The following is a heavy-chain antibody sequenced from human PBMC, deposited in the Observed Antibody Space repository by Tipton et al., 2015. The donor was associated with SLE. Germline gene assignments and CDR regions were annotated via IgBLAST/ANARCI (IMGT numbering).Heavy chain of an antibody. CDR1: GASLSSGDYF. Sequence: TLSLTCTVSGASLSSGDYFWGWIRQSAGKGLEWIGRIYTTGSTHYNPSLQSRVSMSVDTSKNQFSLKLRSMTAADTAIYYCARDVGGYNTGWFPYYFDYWGQGTLVTVSS. CDR3: ARDVGGYNTGWFPYYFDY. D-gene: IGHD2-8*02. J-gene: IGHJ4*02. CDR2: IYTTGST. V-gene: IGHV4-61*02.